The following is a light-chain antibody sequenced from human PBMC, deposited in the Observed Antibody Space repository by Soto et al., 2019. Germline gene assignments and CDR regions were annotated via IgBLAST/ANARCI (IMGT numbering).Light chain of an antibody. J-gene: IGKJ3*01. CDR1: QSVSSD. Sequence: EIVMTQSPATLSVSPGERATLSCRASQSVSSDLAWYQQKPGQAPRLLIYDASTSATGIPARFSGSGSGTEFTLTISSLQSEDFAVYYCQHYNDWPPFTFGPGTKVDI. CDR2: DAS. CDR3: QHYNDWPPFT. V-gene: IGKV3-15*01.